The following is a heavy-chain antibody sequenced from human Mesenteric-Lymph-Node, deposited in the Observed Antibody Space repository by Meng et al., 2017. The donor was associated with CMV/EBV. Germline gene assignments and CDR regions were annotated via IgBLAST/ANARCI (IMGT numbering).Heavy chain of an antibody. CDR1: GFTFDDYT. Sequence: LSLTCAASGFTFDDYTMYWVRQVPGKGLEWVSFINWDGGTTYYADSVKGRFTISRDNSKNSLYLQMNSLRTEDTAFYYCAKDLPNNYGMDVWGQGTTVTVSS. V-gene: IGHV3-43*01. CDR3: AKDLPNNYGMDV. J-gene: IGHJ6*02. CDR2: INWDGGTT.